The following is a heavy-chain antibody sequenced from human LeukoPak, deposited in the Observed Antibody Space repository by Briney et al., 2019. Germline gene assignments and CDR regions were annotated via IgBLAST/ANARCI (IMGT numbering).Heavy chain of an antibody. J-gene: IGHJ4*02. D-gene: IGHD2-2*01. V-gene: IGHV3-20*04. CDR3: ARGYCVSTSCYYFFDY. CDR1: GFTFDDYG. Sequence: GGSLRLSCAASGFTFDDYGMSWVRQAPGKGLEWVSGINWNGGSTGYADSVKSRFTISRDNAKNSLFLQMNSLRAEDTALCYCARGYCVSTSCYYFFDYWGQGTLVTVSS. CDR2: INWNGGST.